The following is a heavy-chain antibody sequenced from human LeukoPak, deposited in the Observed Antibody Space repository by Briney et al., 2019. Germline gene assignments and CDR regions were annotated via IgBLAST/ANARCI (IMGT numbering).Heavy chain of an antibody. J-gene: IGHJ5*02. D-gene: IGHD3-22*01. V-gene: IGHV1-2*06. CDR1: GYTFTGYY. Sequence: ASVKVSCKASGYTFTGYYTHWVRQAPGQGLEWMGRINPNSGGTNYAQKFQGRVTMTRDTSISTAYMELSRLRSDDTAVYYCASGGLYYYDSSGYSLDPWGQGTLVTVSS. CDR3: ASGGLYYYDSSGYSLDP. CDR2: INPNSGGT.